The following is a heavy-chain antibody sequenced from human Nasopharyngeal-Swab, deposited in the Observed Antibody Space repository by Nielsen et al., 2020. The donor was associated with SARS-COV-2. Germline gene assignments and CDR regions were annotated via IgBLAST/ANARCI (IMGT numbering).Heavy chain of an antibody. CDR3: ATYCSSTRCRHVGGFDM. J-gene: IGHJ3*02. CDR2: INWNGGST. CDR1: GFTFDDYG. Sequence: GESLKISCAASGFTFDDYGMSWVRQAPGKGLEWVSGINWNGGSTGYAESVKGRFTISRDNARNSLYLQMSSLRAEDTAVYYCATYCSSTRCRHVGGFDMWGQGTLVTVSS. D-gene: IGHD2-2*01. V-gene: IGHV3-20*04.